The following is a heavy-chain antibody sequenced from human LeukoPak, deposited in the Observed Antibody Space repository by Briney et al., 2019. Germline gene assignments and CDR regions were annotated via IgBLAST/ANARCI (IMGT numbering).Heavy chain of an antibody. CDR3: ARDRASSGWESGFGY. D-gene: IGHD6-19*01. Sequence: ASVKVSCKASGYTFTSYGISWVRQAPGQGLEWMGRIIPILGIANYAQKFQGRVTITADKSTSTAYMELSSLRSEDTAVYYCARDRASSGWESGFGYWGQGTLVTVSS. J-gene: IGHJ4*02. V-gene: IGHV1-69*04. CDR2: IIPILGIA. CDR1: GYTFTSYG.